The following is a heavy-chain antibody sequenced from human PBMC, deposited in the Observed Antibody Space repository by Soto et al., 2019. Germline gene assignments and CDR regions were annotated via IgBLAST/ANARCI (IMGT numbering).Heavy chain of an antibody. D-gene: IGHD2-15*01. CDR3: AGGGDIDRQTPNYYYGMDV. V-gene: IGHV1-18*01. Sequence: QVQLVQSGAEVKKPGASVKVSCKASGYTFTSYGISWVRQAPGQGLEWMGWISAYNGNTNYAQKLQGRVTITTDTSTSTAYMELRSVRSDDTAVYYCAGGGDIDRQTPNYYYGMDVWGQGTTVTVSS. CDR2: ISAYNGNT. J-gene: IGHJ6*02. CDR1: GYTFTSYG.